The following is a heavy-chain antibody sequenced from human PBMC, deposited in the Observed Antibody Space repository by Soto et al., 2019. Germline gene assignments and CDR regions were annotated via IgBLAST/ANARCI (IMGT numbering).Heavy chain of an antibody. CDR2: IWNDGIRK. Sequence: PGGSLRLSCAASGFTFSKYGMHWVRQAPGKGLEWVALIWNDGIRKVYVDSVKGRFTISRDNSKNTLDLQMNNLRDEDTAVYYCARDDDNDANALDYWGPGTLVTGS. CDR1: GFTFSKYG. CDR3: ARDDDNDANALDY. J-gene: IGHJ4*02. V-gene: IGHV3-33*01.